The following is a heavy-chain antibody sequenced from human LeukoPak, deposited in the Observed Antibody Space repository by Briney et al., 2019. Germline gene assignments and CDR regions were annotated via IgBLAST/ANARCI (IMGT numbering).Heavy chain of an antibody. CDR1: GFSLTTSGMC. V-gene: IGHV4-61*08. J-gene: IGHJ6*02. D-gene: IGHD4-17*01. CDR3: ARGSVTTGEYYYFCGLDV. Sequence: SGPTLVNPTQTLTLTCTFSGFSLTTSGMCVSWIRQPPGKGLEWIGYIYYSGSTNDNPSLRGRLSISVDTTKNQFSLNLSSVTAADTAVYYCARGSVTTGEYYYFCGLDVWGQGTTVTVSS. CDR2: IYYSGST.